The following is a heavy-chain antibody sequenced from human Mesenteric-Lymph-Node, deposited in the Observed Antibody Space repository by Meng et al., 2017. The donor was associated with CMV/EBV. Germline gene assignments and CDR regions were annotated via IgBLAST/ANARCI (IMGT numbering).Heavy chain of an antibody. D-gene: IGHD2-15*01. V-gene: IGHV3-23*01. J-gene: IGHJ4*02. CDR1: GFTSSTYG. CDR3: TRHYSLHDPFDF. CDR2: VSSRRGDT. Sequence: SLRLSCAASGFTSSTYGLSWVRQAPGKGLEWVSSVSSRRGDTYYPDSVKGRFTISRDDSDEMLYLQMKALRREDTAVYFCTRHYSLHDPFDFWGRGTLVTVSS.